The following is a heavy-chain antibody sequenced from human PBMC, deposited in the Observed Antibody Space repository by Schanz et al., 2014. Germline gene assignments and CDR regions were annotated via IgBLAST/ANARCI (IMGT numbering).Heavy chain of an antibody. J-gene: IGHJ6*02. CDR3: ARGAWTQPPPTVFMAV. D-gene: IGHD5-18*01. V-gene: IGHV3-30*04. Sequence: QVQLVESGGGVVQPGRSLRLSCAASGFTFSSYAINWVRQAPGKGLIWVSVISYDGSNQSYADSVKGPFTISRDNSKNSLYLQMTTRRPEHTAVYYCARGAWTQPPPTVFMAVWGQGATVTGSS. CDR1: GFTFSSYA. CDR2: ISYDGSNQ.